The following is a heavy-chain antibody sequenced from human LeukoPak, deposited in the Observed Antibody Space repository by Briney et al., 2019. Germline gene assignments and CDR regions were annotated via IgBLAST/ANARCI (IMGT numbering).Heavy chain of an antibody. J-gene: IGHJ4*02. V-gene: IGHV3-48*01. CDR2: ISSSSTII. CDR1: GFTFSSHS. CDR3: VKLSSGSGSKFGFDS. Sequence: GGSLRLSCAASGFTFSSHSMNWVRQAPGKGLEWVSYISSSSTIIHYADSVRGRFTISRDNSKNMLYLQMNSLRAEDTAVYYCVKLSSGSGSKFGFDSWGQGTLVTVSS. D-gene: IGHD6-19*01.